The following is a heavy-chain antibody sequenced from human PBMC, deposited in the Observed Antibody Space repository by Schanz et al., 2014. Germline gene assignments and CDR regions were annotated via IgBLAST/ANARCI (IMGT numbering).Heavy chain of an antibody. CDR1: GGSISRHY. V-gene: IGHV4-59*11. J-gene: IGHJ4*02. Sequence: QIHQWGAGLLKPSDTLSLTCTVSGGSISRHYWSWIRQPPGKGLEWIGHRDSSGSTKYNPSLKSRVTISIDTSKNQISLRLRSVTEADTAVYYCARDGLGADYWGQGTLVTVSA. CDR2: RDSSGST. CDR3: ARDGLGADY.